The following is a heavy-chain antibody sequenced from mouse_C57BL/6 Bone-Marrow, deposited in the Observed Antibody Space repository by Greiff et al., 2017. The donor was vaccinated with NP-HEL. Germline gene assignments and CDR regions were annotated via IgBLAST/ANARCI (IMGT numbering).Heavy chain of an antibody. D-gene: IGHD1-1*01. Sequence: QVTLKESGAELARPGASVKLSCKASGYTFTSYGISWVKQRTGQGLEWIGEIYPRSGNTYYNEKFKGKATLTADKSSSTAYMELRSLTSEDSAVYFCARPTTVVDYAMDYWGQGTSVTVSS. CDR3: ARPTTVVDYAMDY. J-gene: IGHJ4*01. CDR1: GYTFTSYG. CDR2: IYPRSGNT. V-gene: IGHV1-81*01.